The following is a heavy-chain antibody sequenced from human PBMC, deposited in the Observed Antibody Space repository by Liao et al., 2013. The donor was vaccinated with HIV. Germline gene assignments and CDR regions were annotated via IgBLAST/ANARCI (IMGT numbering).Heavy chain of an antibody. CDR2: IYGSGST. V-gene: IGHV4-4*07. CDR1: GGSISSYY. Sequence: QVQLQESGPGLVKPSETLSLTCSVSGGSISSYYWSWIRQPAGKGLEWIGRIYGSGSTKYNPSLKRRVTLSVDTSRNRFFLNLNSVTAADTAVYYCARGGGGFDIWGQGTEVAVSS. J-gene: IGHJ3*02. CDR3: ARGGGGFDI.